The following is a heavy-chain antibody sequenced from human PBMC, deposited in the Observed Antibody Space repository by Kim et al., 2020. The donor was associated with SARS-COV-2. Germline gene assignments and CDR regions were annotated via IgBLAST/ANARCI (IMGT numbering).Heavy chain of an antibody. Sequence: GGSLRLSCAASGFSFSEWWMDWVRQAPGKGPEWVARIDNDGTTTLYADYVKGRFTISEDNSKNTRYLQMTGLRADDTGVYYCTRGPFWGQGTLVTVSS. V-gene: IGHV3-74*01. CDR2: IDNDGTTT. CDR1: GFSFSEWW. J-gene: IGHJ4*02. CDR3: TRGPF.